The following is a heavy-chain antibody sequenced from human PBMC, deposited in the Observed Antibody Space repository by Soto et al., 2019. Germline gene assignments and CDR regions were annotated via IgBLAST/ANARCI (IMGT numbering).Heavy chain of an antibody. CDR1: GFSFKTYS. J-gene: IGHJ3*02. D-gene: IGHD1-20*01. V-gene: IGHV3-7*01. CDR2: MNEDANKK. Sequence: GILRISCEVAGFSFKTYSASWVRHAPGRGLEWLANMNEDANKKYCVASVKGRFTILGDSAGKSVSLKMASLRAEDTAVYFCAAYNASGHAAFDIWGRGTLVTVS. CDR3: AAYNASGHAAFDI.